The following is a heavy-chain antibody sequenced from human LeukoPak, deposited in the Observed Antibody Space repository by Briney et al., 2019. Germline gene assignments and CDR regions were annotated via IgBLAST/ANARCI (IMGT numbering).Heavy chain of an antibody. CDR2: IGGSGGSI. D-gene: IGHD3-10*01. J-gene: IGHJ5*02. CDR3: AKDRPTDYAAGSPLGNWFDP. V-gene: IGHV3-23*01. CDR1: GFRYCTYA. Sequence: PGGSLRLSCAVSGFRYCTYAMTGVRQAPGKGGEWVSTIGGSGGSIYYADSVKGRFTISRDNSKNTLYLQMNSLRAEDTATYYCAKDRPTDYAAGSPLGNWFDPWGQGTLVAVSS.